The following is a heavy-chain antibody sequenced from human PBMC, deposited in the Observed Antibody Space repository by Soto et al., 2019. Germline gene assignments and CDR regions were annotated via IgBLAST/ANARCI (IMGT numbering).Heavy chain of an antibody. CDR1: GFTFSNYA. V-gene: IGHV3-30*18. CDR2: VSHDGRNT. D-gene: IGHD6-19*01. J-gene: IGHJ4*02. CDR3: AKGGRQWLVTSDFNY. Sequence: VQLVESGGGVSQPGRSLRLSCAASGFTFSNYAMHWVRQAPGKGLEWVAVVSHDGRNTHYADSVKGRFTISRDSSKNTVSLEMPSLRAEDTAVYYCAKGGRQWLVTSDFNYWGQGALVTVSS.